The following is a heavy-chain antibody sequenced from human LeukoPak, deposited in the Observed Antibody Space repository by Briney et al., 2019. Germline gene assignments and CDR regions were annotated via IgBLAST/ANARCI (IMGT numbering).Heavy chain of an antibody. CDR3: ARGNTYSIVVVVAATLFDP. Sequence: PSETLSLTCAVYGGSFSGYYWSWIRQPPGKGLEWIGEINHSGGTNYNPSLKSRVTISVDTSKNQFSLKLSSVTAADTAVYYCARGNTYSIVVVVAATLFDPWGQGTLVTVSS. D-gene: IGHD2-15*01. CDR2: INHSGGT. CDR1: GGSFSGYY. V-gene: IGHV4-34*01. J-gene: IGHJ5*02.